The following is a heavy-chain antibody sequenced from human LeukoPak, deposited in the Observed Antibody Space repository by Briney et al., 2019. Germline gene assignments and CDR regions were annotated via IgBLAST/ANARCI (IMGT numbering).Heavy chain of an antibody. Sequence: SETLSLTCAVYGGSFSGYYWSWIRQPPGKGLEWIGEINHSGSTNYNPSLKSRVTISVDTSKNQFSLKLSSVTAADTAVYYCARGSANCTNGVCSYYMDVWGKGPRSPSP. V-gene: IGHV4-34*01. D-gene: IGHD2-8*01. CDR3: ARGSANCTNGVCSYYMDV. CDR1: GGSFSGYY. CDR2: INHSGST. J-gene: IGHJ6*03.